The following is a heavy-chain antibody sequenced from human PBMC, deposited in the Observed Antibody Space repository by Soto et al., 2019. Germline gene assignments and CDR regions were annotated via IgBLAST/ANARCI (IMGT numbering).Heavy chain of an antibody. D-gene: IGHD1-20*01. CDR2: MNEDGSDI. CDR3: ARGNWRSGDY. J-gene: IGHJ4*02. Sequence: EVQLVESGGGLVQPGGSLRLSCAASEFTFSSYWMSWIRQAPGKGLEWVARMNEDGSDIYYVDSVKGRFAISRDNAQSSLSLQMNSLRAEDTAVYYCARGNWRSGDYWGQGTLVTVSS. V-gene: IGHV3-7*01. CDR1: EFTFSSYW.